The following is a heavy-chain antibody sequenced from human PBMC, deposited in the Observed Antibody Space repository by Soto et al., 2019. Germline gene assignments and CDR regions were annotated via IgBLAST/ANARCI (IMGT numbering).Heavy chain of an antibody. J-gene: IGHJ3*02. V-gene: IGHV1-18*01. CDR1: GYTFTSYG. CDR3: AREYQWVAESPGEVFDI. Sequence: QVQLVQSGAEVKKPGASVKVSCKASGYTFTSYGISWVRQAPGQGLEWLGWISAYNGNTNYAQKVNGRVTMTTDTSTSTADTELRSLRYEDTAVYGSAREYQWVAESPGEVFDILGEGTEGTCSS. D-gene: IGHD6-19*01. CDR2: ISAYNGNT.